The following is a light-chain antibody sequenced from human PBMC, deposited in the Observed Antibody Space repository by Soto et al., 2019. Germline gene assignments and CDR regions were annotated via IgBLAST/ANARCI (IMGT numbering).Light chain of an antibody. CDR3: LQYHNLWA. CDR1: QNIYSN. Sequence: IVMTQSPATLSVSPGERATLSCRASQNIYSNVAWYHQRPGQAPRLLIYRASTRAPGIPARFSGSGSGTEFTLTNSSVQSEDFTVYASLQYHNLWAFGQGPKVEIK. J-gene: IGKJ1*01. CDR2: RAS. V-gene: IGKV3-15*01.